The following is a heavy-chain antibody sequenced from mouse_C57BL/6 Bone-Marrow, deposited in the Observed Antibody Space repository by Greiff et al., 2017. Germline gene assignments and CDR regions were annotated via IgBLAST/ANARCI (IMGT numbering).Heavy chain of an antibody. CDR3: ARIDGNYVGY. D-gene: IGHD2-1*01. V-gene: IGHV8-8*01. Sequence: QVTLKVCGPGILQPSQTLSLTCSFSGFSLSTFGMGVGWIRQPSGKGLEWLAHIWWDDDKYYNPALKSRLTISKETYKNHVFRKSANVDTADTATYYCARIDGNYVGYWGQGTTLTVSS. CDR1: GFSLSTFGMG. CDR2: IWWDDDK. J-gene: IGHJ2*01.